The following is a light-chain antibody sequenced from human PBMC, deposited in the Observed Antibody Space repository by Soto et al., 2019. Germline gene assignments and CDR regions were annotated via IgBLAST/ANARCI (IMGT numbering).Light chain of an antibody. CDR2: AAS. J-gene: IGKJ3*01. V-gene: IGKV1-8*01. Sequence: AIRMTQSPSSFSASTGDRVTITCRASQGISSYLAWYQKKPGKAPMLLLYAASTLQSAVPSRFSGSRSGTDFTRTISCLQSEDFATYYCQQYYSYSFTFGPGTKVDIK. CDR1: QGISSY. CDR3: QQYYSYSFT.